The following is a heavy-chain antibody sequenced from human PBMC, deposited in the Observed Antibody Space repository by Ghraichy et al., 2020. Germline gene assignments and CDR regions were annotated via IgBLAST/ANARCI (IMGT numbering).Heavy chain of an antibody. Sequence: SETLSLTCTVSGGFISSYYWSWIRQPPGKGLEWIGYIYYSGSTNYNPSLKSRVTISADTSKNQFSLKLTSVTAADTAAYYCAREPEPQSGYSSGWKNWYFDLWGRGTLVTVSS. D-gene: IGHD6-19*01. CDR1: GGFISSYY. CDR3: AREPEPQSGYSSGWKNWYFDL. V-gene: IGHV4-59*01. J-gene: IGHJ2*01. CDR2: IYYSGST.